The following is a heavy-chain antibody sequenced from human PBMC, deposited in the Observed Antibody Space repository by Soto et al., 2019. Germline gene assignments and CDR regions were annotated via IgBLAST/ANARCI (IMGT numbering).Heavy chain of an antibody. CDR1: GFTVSSYY. V-gene: IGHV3-53*01. J-gene: IGHJ4*02. D-gene: IGHD1-26*01. Sequence: GWSLRLSCAASGFTVSSYYMSWVRQAPGKGLYWVSVINSGGTTYYADSVKGRFTISRDNSKNTLYLQMNSLRAEDTAVYYCARGGEFGGSLASAPQYWGQGTLVTVSS. CDR2: INSGGTT. CDR3: ARGGEFGGSLASAPQY.